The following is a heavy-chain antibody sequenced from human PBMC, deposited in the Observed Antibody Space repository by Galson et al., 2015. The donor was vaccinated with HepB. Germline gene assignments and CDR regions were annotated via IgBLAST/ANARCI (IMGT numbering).Heavy chain of an antibody. CDR1: GFTFSSYA. D-gene: IGHD2-2*01. CDR3: ARFNIVVVPAAMRYYYYYGTDV. J-gene: IGHJ6*02. V-gene: IGHV4-34*01. Sequence: LRLSCAASGFTFSSYAMSWVRQPPGKGLEWIGEINHSGSTNYNPSLKSRVTISVDTSKNQFSLKLSSVTAADTAVYYCARFNIVVVPAAMRYYYYYGTDVWGQGTTVTVSS. CDR2: INHSGST.